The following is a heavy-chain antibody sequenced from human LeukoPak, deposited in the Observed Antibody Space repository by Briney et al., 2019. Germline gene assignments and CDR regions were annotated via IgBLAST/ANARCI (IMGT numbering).Heavy chain of an antibody. CDR2: VNPRDGST. J-gene: IGHJ4*02. V-gene: IGHV1-46*01. Sequence: ASVKVSCKASGYTFTSYFMHWVRQAPGQGPEWMGVVNPRDGSTNYAQKFQGRVTMTSDTSTSTVYMELRSLKSEDTAVYYCARRMVLRFLENYFDYWGQGTLVTVSS. D-gene: IGHD3-3*01. CDR1: GYTFTSYF. CDR3: ARRMVLRFLENYFDY.